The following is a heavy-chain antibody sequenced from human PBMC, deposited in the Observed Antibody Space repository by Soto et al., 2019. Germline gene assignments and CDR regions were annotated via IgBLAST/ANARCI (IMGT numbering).Heavy chain of an antibody. V-gene: IGHV4-4*07. CDR2: IYTSGNT. J-gene: IGHJ6*02. D-gene: IGHD2-8*01. CDR1: GASVTSYY. Sequence: QVQLQGSDPRLLKPSETLSLTCTVSGASVTSYYWSWIRQPAGKGLDWIGRIYTSGNTDDNPSLKSRVTLSLETSQNQVSLKLSCVTAADTAIYYCARDGVGPHGMDVWGQGTTVTVSS. CDR3: ARDGVGPHGMDV.